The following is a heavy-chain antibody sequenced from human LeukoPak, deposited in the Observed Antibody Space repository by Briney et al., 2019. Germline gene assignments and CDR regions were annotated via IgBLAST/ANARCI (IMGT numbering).Heavy chain of an antibody. CDR2: IRYDGSNK. J-gene: IGHJ6*03. CDR1: GFTFSSYG. V-gene: IGHV3-30*02. Sequence: GGSLRLSCAASGFTFSSYGMHWVRQAPGKELEWVAFIRYDGSNKYYADSVKGRFTISRDNSKNTLYLQMNSLRAEDTAVYYCAKDIAAAGPNYYYYYMDVWGKGTTVTISS. D-gene: IGHD6-13*01. CDR3: AKDIAAAGPNYYYYYMDV.